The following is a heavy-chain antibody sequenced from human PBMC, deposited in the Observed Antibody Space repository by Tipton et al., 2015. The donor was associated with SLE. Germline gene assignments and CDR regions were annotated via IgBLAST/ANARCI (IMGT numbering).Heavy chain of an antibody. V-gene: IGHV1-46*01. D-gene: IGHD2-2*01. CDR1: GYTFTGYY. Sequence: QVQLVQSGAEVKKPGASVKVSCKASGYTFTGYYMHWVRQAPGQGLEWMGIIDPSGGITRYAQNFQGRVTMTRDTSTSTVYMEISSLRSEDTAVYYCAKSGDIVVVPGAIMPTVHGLDVWGQGTTVTVSS. J-gene: IGHJ6*02. CDR2: IDPSGGIT. CDR3: AKSGDIVVVPGAIMPTVHGLDV.